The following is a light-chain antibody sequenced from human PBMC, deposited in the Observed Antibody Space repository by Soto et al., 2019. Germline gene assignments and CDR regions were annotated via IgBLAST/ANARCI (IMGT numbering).Light chain of an antibody. J-gene: IGKJ3*01. CDR2: DAS. CDR1: QRISTN. Sequence: IVMTQSPDTLSVSPGEGATLSCRASQRISTNLAWYQQRPGQAPRLLIYDASTRATGIPARFSGSGSGTEFTLTISNLQSEDSAVYYCQQSHNRPSFGPGTKVEIK. V-gene: IGKV3D-15*01. CDR3: QQSHNRPS.